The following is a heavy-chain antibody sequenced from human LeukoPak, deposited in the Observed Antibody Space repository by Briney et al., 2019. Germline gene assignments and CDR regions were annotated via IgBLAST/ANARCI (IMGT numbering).Heavy chain of an antibody. CDR1: GGFLSGYY. J-gene: IGHJ4*02. Sequence: SETLSLTCGVYGGFLSGYYWSWIRQPPGKGLEWIGEINHSGTTNYNPFFKSRVTMTVDTSKNQLSLKLSSVTAADTAVYYCARGGGYYYGSGSRPLDYWGQGTLVTVSS. V-gene: IGHV4-34*01. D-gene: IGHD3-10*01. CDR2: INHSGTT. CDR3: ARGGGYYYGSGSRPLDY.